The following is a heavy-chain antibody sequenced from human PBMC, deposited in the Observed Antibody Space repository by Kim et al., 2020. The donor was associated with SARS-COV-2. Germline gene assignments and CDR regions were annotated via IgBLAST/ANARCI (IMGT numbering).Heavy chain of an antibody. V-gene: IGHV3-23*01. CDR3: AKSHSSSWGTFDY. Sequence: YADSVKARFTISSDNSKNTLYLQMNSLRAEDTAVYYCAKSHSSSWGTFDYWGQGTLVTVSS. D-gene: IGHD6-6*01. J-gene: IGHJ4*02.